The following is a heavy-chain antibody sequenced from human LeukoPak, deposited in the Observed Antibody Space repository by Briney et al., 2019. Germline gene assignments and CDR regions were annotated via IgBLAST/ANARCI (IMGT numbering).Heavy chain of an antibody. D-gene: IGHD2-2*01. CDR3: ATSIVVVPAAYYYFDY. CDR1: GFTFSSYA. CDR2: ISGSGGST. Sequence: GGSLRLSCAASGFTFSSYAMSWVRQAPGKGLEWVSAISGSGGSTYYADSVKGRFTISRDNSKNTLYLQMNSLRAEDTAVYYCATSIVVVPAAYYYFDYWGQGTLVTVSS. J-gene: IGHJ4*02. V-gene: IGHV3-23*01.